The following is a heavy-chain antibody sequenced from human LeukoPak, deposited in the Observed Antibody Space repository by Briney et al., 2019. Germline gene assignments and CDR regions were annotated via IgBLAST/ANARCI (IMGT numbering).Heavy chain of an antibody. J-gene: IGHJ4*02. CDR1: GFTFSSYA. V-gene: IGHV3-23*01. CDR2: ISGSGGST. CDR3: AKHGGYWLGVVDFDY. D-gene: IGHD1-26*01. Sequence: PGGSLRLSCAASGFTFSSYAVSWVRQAPGKGLEWVSAISGSGGSTYYADSVKGRFTISRDNSKNTLYLQMNSLRAEDTAVYYCAKHGGYWLGVVDFDYWGQGTLVTVSS.